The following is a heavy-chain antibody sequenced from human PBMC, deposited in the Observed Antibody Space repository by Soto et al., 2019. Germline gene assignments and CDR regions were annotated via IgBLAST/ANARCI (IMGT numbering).Heavy chain of an antibody. D-gene: IGHD2-2*01. CDR1: GFTFSSYS. V-gene: IGHV3-48*01. Sequence: GGSLRLSCAASGFTFSSYSMNWVRQAPGKGLEWVSYISSSSSTIYYADSVKGRFTISRDNAKNSLYLQMNSLRAEDTAVYYCARDWGYCSSTSCYAGIYYYYMDVWGKGTTVTVSS. CDR3: ARDWGYCSSTSCYAGIYYYYMDV. J-gene: IGHJ6*03. CDR2: ISSSSSTI.